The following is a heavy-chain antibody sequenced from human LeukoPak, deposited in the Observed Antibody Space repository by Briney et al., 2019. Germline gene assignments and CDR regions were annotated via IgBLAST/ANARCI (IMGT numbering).Heavy chain of an antibody. CDR1: GFTFDDYA. V-gene: IGHV3-9*01. J-gene: IGHJ5*02. CDR3: AKGGGYSHGQDNWFDP. D-gene: IGHD5-18*01. Sequence: TGGSLRLSCAASGFTFDDYAMHWVRQAPGKGLEWVSGISWNSGSIGYADSVKGRFTISRDNAKNSLYLQMNSLRAEDAALYYCAKGGGYSHGQDNWFDPWGQGTLVTVSS. CDR2: ISWNSGSI.